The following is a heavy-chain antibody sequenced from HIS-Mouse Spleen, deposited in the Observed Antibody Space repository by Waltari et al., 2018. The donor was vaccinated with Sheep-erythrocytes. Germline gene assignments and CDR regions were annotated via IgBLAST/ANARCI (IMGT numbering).Heavy chain of an antibody. V-gene: IGHV3-7*01. D-gene: IGHD1-7*01. J-gene: IGHJ3*02. CDR2: IKQDGSEK. CDR3: ARAVAGTPDAFDI. Sequence: EVQLVESGGGLVQPGGSLRLSCAASGFTFSSYWMSWVRRAPGKGVGWVANIKQDGSEKYYVDSVKCRFTISRDNAKNSLYLQMNSLRAEDTAVYYCARAVAGTPDAFDIWGQGTMVTVSS. CDR1: GFTFSSYW.